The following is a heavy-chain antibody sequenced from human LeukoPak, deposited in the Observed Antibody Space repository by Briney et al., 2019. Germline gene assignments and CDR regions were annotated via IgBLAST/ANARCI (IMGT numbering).Heavy chain of an antibody. CDR3: ARSGGLPKFDW. V-gene: IGHV3-21*01. Sequence: GGSLRLSCAASGFTFSSYSMNWVRQAPGKGLEWVSSISSSSSYIYYADSVKGRFTISRDNAKNSLYLQMDSLRPEDTAIYYCARSGGLPKFDWWGQGTLVTVSS. J-gene: IGHJ4*02. CDR1: GFTFSSYS. CDR2: ISSSSSYI.